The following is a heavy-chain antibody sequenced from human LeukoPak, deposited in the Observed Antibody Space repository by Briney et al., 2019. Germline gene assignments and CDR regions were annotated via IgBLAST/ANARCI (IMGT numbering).Heavy chain of an antibody. V-gene: IGHV4-39*01. J-gene: IGHJ4*02. CDR3: ARQVYRGSGHSSGYYGPYFDY. CDR1: GGSISTSSYS. D-gene: IGHD3-22*01. Sequence: SETLSLTCTVSGGSISTSSYSWGWIRQPPGKGLEWIGSIYSGGSTYYSPSPKSRVTFSVDTSNNQFSLKLNSLTAADTALYFCARQVYRGSGHSSGYYGPYFDYWGQGTLVTVSS. CDR2: IYSGGST.